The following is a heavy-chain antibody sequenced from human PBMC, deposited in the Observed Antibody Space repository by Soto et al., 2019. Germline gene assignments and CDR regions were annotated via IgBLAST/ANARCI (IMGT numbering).Heavy chain of an antibody. CDR1: GFTFSSYS. J-gene: IGHJ5*02. D-gene: IGHD2-21*01. Sequence: EVQLVESGGGLVKPGGSLRLSCAASGFTFSSYSMNWVRQAPGKGLEWVSSISSSRSYIYYADSVKGRFTISRDNAKNSLYLQMNSLRAEDTAVYYCARGLGLWGYNWFDPWGQGTLVTVSS. V-gene: IGHV3-21*01. CDR2: ISSSRSYI. CDR3: ARGLGLWGYNWFDP.